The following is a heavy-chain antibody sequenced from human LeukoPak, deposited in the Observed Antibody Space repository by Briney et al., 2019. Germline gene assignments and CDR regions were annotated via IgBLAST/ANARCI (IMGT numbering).Heavy chain of an antibody. D-gene: IGHD3-9*01. J-gene: IGHJ3*01. V-gene: IGHV3-23*01. CDR3: AKASGEYDNLTGDAFDV. CDR1: GFTFSSYA. Sequence: PGGSLRLSCAASGFTFSSYAMSWVRQAPGKGLEWVSAISGSGGSTYYADSVKGRFAISRDNSKNTLYLQMNSLRAEDTAVYYCAKASGEYDNLTGDAFDVWGQGTMVTVSS. CDR2: ISGSGGST.